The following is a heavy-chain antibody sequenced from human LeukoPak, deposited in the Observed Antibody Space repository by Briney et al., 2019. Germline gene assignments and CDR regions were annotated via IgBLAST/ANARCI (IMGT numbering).Heavy chain of an antibody. CDR1: GGSISSGSYY. Sequence: SETLSLTCTVCGGSISSGSYYWSWIRQPAGKGLEWIGRIYTSGSTNYNPSLKSRVTISVDTSKNQFSLKLSSVTAADTAVYYCAREGDAHALDIWGQGTMVTVSS. CDR2: IYTSGST. J-gene: IGHJ3*02. D-gene: IGHD2-21*02. CDR3: AREGDAHALDI. V-gene: IGHV4-61*02.